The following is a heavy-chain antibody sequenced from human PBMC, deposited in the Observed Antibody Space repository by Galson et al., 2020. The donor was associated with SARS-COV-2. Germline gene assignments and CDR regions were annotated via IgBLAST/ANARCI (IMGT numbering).Heavy chain of an antibody. J-gene: IGHJ3*02. CDR1: GYTFTSYY. CDR2: INPSGGST. CDR3: ARSSYGYDTRHAPWIQLSNTAMVNAVDI. D-gene: IGHD5-18*01. Sequence: ASVKVSCKASGYTFTSYYMHWVRQAPGQGLEWMGIINPSGGSTSYAQKFQGRVTMTRDTSTSTVYMELSSLRSEATAVYYCARSSYGYDTRHAPWIQLSNTAMVNAVDIWGQGTMVTVSS. V-gene: IGHV1-46*01.